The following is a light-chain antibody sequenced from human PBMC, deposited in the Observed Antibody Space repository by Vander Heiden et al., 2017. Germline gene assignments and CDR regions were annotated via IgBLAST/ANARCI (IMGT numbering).Light chain of an antibody. CDR3: QQTDSTPWT. J-gene: IGKJ1*01. CDR2: GAS. Sequence: DIQTTQSPSSLSASVGGRVTITCRASQSISSFLDWYQQKPGKAPKLLIYGASSFQSGVPSSFSGSGSGTDFTLTISSLQPEDFATYYCQQTDSTPWTFGQGTKVEIE. CDR1: QSISSF. V-gene: IGKV1-39*01.